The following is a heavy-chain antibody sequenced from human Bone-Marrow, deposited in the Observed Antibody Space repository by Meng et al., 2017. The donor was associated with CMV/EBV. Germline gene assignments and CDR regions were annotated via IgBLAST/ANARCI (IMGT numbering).Heavy chain of an antibody. CDR1: GDSVSSNSAA. J-gene: IGHJ4*02. CDR3: ARAVDDYDSSGYYYGD. Sequence: SQTLSLTCVISGDSVSSNSAAWNWIRQSPSRGLEWLGRTYYRSKWYNDYAVSVKSRITINPDTSKNQFSLQLNSVTPEDTAVYYCARAVDDYDSSGYYYGDWGQGTLVTVSS. D-gene: IGHD3-22*01. V-gene: IGHV6-1*01. CDR2: TYYRSKWYN.